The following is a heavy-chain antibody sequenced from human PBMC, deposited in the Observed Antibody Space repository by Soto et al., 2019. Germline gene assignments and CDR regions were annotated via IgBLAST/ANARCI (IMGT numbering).Heavy chain of an antibody. D-gene: IGHD3-16*02. CDR2: IGTSGKTI. Sequence: EVQLVESGGGLVQAGGSLRLFCAVSGFTFSSYEMNWVRQAPGKGLEWVSYIGTSGKTIYYADSVRGRFTISRDNAKNSLYLQMNSLRAEDTAVYYCARSYYDYVWGSYRPPDYWGQGTLVTVSS. J-gene: IGHJ4*02. CDR3: ARSYYDYVWGSYRPPDY. V-gene: IGHV3-48*03. CDR1: GFTFSSYE.